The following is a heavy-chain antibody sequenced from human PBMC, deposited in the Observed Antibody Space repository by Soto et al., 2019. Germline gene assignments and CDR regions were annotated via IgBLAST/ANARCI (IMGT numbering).Heavy chain of an antibody. CDR1: GFTFSSYA. D-gene: IGHD3-22*01. CDR3: ARDEVNYDSSGYAVDY. J-gene: IGHJ4*02. CDR2: ISYDGSNK. V-gene: IGHV3-30-3*01. Sequence: QVQLVESGGGVVQPGRSLRLSCAASGFTFSSYAMHWVRQAPGKGLEWVAVISYDGSNKYYADSVKGRFTISRDNSKNTRYLQMNSLRAEDTAVYYCARDEVNYDSSGYAVDYWGQGTLVTVSS.